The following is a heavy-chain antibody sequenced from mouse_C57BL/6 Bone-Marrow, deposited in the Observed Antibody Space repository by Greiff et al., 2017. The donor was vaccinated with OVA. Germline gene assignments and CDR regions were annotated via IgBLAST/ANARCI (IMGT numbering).Heavy chain of an antibody. D-gene: IGHD1-1*01. CDR3: VRDRGYYGSSPYGYFDV. CDR1: GFTFNTYA. CDR2: IRSKSSNYAT. V-gene: IGHV10-3*01. Sequence: EVKLVESGGGLVQPKGSLKLSCAASGFTFNTYAMHWVRQAPGKGLEWVARIRSKSSNYATYYADSVKDRFTISRDDSKSLLYLQMNNLKTEDTATYYCVRDRGYYGSSPYGYFDVWGTGTTLTVSS. J-gene: IGHJ1*03.